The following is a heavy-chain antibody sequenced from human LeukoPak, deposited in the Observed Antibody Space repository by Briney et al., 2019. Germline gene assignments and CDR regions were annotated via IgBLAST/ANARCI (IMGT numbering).Heavy chain of an antibody. Sequence: GGPLTLSCAASGFHFSGYAMIWVRQAPGKGREWVSASTTSGDNAYYVDSVKGRFTMSRDNSKNTLYLQMNSLGADDTAVYYCARDHDNFFDYWGQGTLVSVST. CDR3: ARDHDNFFDY. CDR2: STTSGDNA. V-gene: IGHV3-23*01. CDR1: GFHFSGYA. D-gene: IGHD3-9*01. J-gene: IGHJ4*02.